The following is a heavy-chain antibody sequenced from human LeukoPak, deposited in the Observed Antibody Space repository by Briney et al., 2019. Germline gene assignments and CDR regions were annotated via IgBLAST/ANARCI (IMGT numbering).Heavy chain of an antibody. Sequence: ASVTVSCKVSGYTLTELSMHWVRQAPGKGLEWMGGFDPEDGETIYAQKFQGRVTMTEDTSTDTAHMELSSLRSEDTAVYYCATGTLLVGATVADYWGQGTLVTVSS. CDR1: GYTLTELS. J-gene: IGHJ4*02. CDR3: ATGTLLVGATVADY. CDR2: FDPEDGET. V-gene: IGHV1-24*01. D-gene: IGHD1-26*01.